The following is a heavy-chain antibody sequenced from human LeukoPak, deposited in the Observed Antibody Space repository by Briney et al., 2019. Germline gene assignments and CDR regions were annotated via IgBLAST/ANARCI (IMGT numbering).Heavy chain of an antibody. CDR2: ISSAVST. CDR1: GVSVSTHY. CDR3: ARDIGLDYSSSSFASDI. V-gene: IGHV4-4*07. D-gene: IGHD6-6*01. J-gene: IGHJ3*02. Sequence: SETLSLTCTVSGVSVSTHYWSWFRQPARRGLEWIGRISSAVSTHYTSSLKTRVTMSVDTSKNPLSLTLRSVTAADTAVYYCARDIGLDYSSSSFASDIWGQGTLVTVSS.